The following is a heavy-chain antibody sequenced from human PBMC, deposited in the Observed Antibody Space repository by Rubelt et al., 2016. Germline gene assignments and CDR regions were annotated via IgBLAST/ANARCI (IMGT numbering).Heavy chain of an antibody. D-gene: IGHD4-11*01. CDR3: ARGYLSNSFDY. CDR2: IGGGTSNT. V-gene: IGHV3-23*01. J-gene: IGHJ4*02. Sequence: RWVRRSPGKGLEWGSGIGGGTSNTYYADSVRGRFTISGDNSKRTLFLQMSSLSADDTAVYYCARGYLSNSFDYWGQGTLVTVSS.